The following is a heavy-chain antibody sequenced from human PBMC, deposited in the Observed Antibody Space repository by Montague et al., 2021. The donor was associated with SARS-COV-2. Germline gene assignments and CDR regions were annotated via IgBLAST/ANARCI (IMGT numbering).Heavy chain of an antibody. D-gene: IGHD6-19*01. CDR2: IFTSGTA. V-gene: IGHV4-4*07. CDR3: AGRPTPSYSSGWYLSHYAMDV. J-gene: IGHJ6*02. CDR1: GGSISTYY. Sequence: SETLSLTCTVSGGSISTYYWSWIRQPAGKGLERIGRIFTSGTASYSPSLKSRVTMAVDTSKNQFSLKVTSVTAADTAVYYCAGRPTPSYSSGWYLSHYAMDVGGQGTTVTV.